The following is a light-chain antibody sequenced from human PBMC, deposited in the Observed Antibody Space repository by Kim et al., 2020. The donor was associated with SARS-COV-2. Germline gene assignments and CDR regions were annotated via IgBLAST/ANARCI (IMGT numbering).Light chain of an antibody. J-gene: IGKJ1*01. Sequence: SASVGDRVTITCRASQDISNYVAWYQQKPGKPPKLLIYAASTLQSGVPSRFSGSGSGTDFTLTISSLQPEDVATYYCQKYDGAPWTFGQGTKV. CDR2: AAS. CDR1: QDISNY. CDR3: QKYDGAPWT. V-gene: IGKV1-27*01.